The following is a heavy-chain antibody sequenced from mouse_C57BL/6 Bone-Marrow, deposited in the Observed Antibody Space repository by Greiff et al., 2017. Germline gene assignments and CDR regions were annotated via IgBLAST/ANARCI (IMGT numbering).Heavy chain of an antibody. CDR2: ISNLAYSI. J-gene: IGHJ4*01. V-gene: IGHV5-15*04. Sequence: EVQLVESGGGLVQPGGSLKLSCAASGFTFSDYGMAWVRQAPRKGPEWVAFISNLAYSIYYADTVTGRFTLSRENAKNTLYLEMSSLRSEDTAMYYCARRLYYYAMDYWGQGPSVTVSS. CDR1: GFTFSDYG. CDR3: ARRLYYYAMDY.